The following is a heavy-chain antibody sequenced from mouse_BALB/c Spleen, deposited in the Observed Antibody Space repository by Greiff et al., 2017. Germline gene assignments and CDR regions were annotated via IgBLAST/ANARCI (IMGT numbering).Heavy chain of an antibody. J-gene: IGHJ3*01. CDR3: ARDGGHYYGPFAWFAY. D-gene: IGHD1-2*01. Sequence: VKLMESGPGLVAPSQSLSITCTVSGFSLTSYGVHWVRQPRGKGLEWLGVIWAGGSTNYNSALMSRLSISKDNSKSQVFLKMNSLQTDDTAMYYCARDGGHYYGPFAWFAYWGQGTLVTVSA. V-gene: IGHV2-9*02. CDR2: IWAGGST. CDR1: GFSLTSYG.